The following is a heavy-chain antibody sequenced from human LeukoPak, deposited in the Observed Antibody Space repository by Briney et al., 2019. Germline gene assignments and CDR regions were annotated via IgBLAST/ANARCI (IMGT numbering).Heavy chain of an antibody. CDR2: IYHSGST. Sequence: PSETLSLTCAVSGGSISSGGYSWRWIRQPPGKGLEWIGYIYHSGSTYYNPSLKSRVTISVDRSKNQFSLKLSSVTAADTAVYYCARDDYYGSLDYWGQGTLVTVSS. CDR3: ARDDYYGSLDY. J-gene: IGHJ4*02. D-gene: IGHD3-10*01. V-gene: IGHV4-30-2*01. CDR1: GGSISSGGYS.